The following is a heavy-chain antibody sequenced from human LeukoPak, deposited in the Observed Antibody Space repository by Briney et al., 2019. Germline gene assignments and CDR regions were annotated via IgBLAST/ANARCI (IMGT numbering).Heavy chain of an antibody. J-gene: IGHJ4*02. V-gene: IGHV3-30*19. D-gene: IGHD3-22*01. CDR1: GFTFSSYG. CDR2: ISYDGSNK. Sequence: QPGGSLRLSCAASGFTFSSYGMHWVRQAPGKGLEWVAVISYDGSNKYYADSVKGRFTISRDNSKNTLYLQMNSLRAEDTAVYYCARGGRRGYDSSGQPDYWGQGTLVTVSS. CDR3: ARGGRRGYDSSGQPDY.